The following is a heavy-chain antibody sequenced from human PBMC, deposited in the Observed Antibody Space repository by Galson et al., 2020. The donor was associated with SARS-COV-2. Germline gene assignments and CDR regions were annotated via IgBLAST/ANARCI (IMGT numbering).Heavy chain of an antibody. Sequence: GGSLRLSCTASGFIFSDYYMNWVRQAPGKGLVWVSRINSDGSTTNYADFVKGRFTISRDNAKNTLYLQMNSLRSEDTAVYYCARVFKEYIAVACPYYMDVLGQGPTVTVS. J-gene: IGHJ6*03. CDR2: INSDGSTT. V-gene: IGHV3-74*01. CDR3: ARVFKEYIAVACPYYMDV. D-gene: IGHD6-19*01. CDR1: GFIFSDYY.